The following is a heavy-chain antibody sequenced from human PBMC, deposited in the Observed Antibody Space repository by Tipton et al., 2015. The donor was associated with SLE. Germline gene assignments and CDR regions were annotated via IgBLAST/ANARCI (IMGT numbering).Heavy chain of an antibody. Sequence: SLRLSCAASGFTFSSYAMSWVRQAPGKGLEWVSAISGSGGSTYYADSVKGRFTISRDNSKNALYLQMNNLRAEDTAVYYCAGGLLWFREPFDYWGQGTLVTVSS. D-gene: IGHD3-10*01. J-gene: IGHJ4*02. CDR2: ISGSGGST. V-gene: IGHV3-23*01. CDR1: GFTFSSYA. CDR3: AGGLLWFREPFDY.